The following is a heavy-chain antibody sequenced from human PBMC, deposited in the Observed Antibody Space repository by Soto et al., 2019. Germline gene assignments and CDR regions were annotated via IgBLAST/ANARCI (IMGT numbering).Heavy chain of an antibody. CDR2: LKQEGSEK. V-gene: IGHV3-7*03. J-gene: IGHJ6*01. D-gene: IGHD3-10*01. CDR3: ARQGKTRPIVRGVIGYYYAMDV. Sequence: GGSLRLSCAASGSTFRSYWISWVRQAPGKWLEWWANLKQEGSEKYYVDSVKGRFTISRDNAKNSLYLQMNSLRAEDTAVYYCARQGKTRPIVRGVIGYYYAMDVWGQGTTVTVSS. CDR1: GSTFRSYW.